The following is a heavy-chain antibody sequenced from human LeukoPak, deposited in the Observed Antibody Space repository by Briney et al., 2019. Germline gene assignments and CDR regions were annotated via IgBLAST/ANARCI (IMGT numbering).Heavy chain of an antibody. V-gene: IGHV4-59*13. CDR3: ARGPYYDFDY. D-gene: IGHD3-3*01. J-gene: IGHJ4*02. Sequence: SETLSLTCTVSGDSISSYYWSWIRQPPEKGLEWIGYIYYSGSTNYNPSLKSRVTISVDTSKNQFSLKLNSVTAADTAVYYCARGPYYDFDYWGQGTLVTVSS. CDR1: GDSISSYY. CDR2: IYYSGST.